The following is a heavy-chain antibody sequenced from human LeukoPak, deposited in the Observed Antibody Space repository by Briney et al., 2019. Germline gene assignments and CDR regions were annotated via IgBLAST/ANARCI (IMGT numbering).Heavy chain of an antibody. CDR1: GFTFSSYA. CDR2: ISGSGGST. D-gene: IGHD3-10*01. Sequence: HPGGSLRLSCAASGFTFSSYAMSCVRQAPGKGLEWFSAISGSGGSTYYADSVKGRFTISRDNSKNTLYLQMNSLRAEDTAVYYCAKDPYYYGSGSYFDYWGQGTLVTVSS. CDR3: AKDPYYYGSGSYFDY. J-gene: IGHJ4*02. V-gene: IGHV3-23*01.